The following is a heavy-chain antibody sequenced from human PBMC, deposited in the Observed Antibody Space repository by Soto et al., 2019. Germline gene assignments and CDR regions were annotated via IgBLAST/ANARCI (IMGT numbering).Heavy chain of an antibody. CDR2: ISSSDTYI. D-gene: IGHD2-21*01. J-gene: IGHJ6*02. CDR1: EFTFSTYS. CDR3: AKCDGGLMDV. V-gene: IGHV3-21*01. Sequence: PGGSLRLSCVASEFTFSTYSMNWVRQAPGKGLEWVSSISSSDTYIYYADSVKGRFTISRDNAKKSLYLQMNSLRAEDTAVYYCAKCDGGLMDVWGQGTTVTVSS.